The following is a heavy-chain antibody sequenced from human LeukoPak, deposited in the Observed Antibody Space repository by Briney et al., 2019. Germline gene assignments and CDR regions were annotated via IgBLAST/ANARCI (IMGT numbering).Heavy chain of an antibody. J-gene: IGHJ6*03. Sequence: GGSLRLSCAASGFTFSSYSMNWVRQAPGKGLEWVSSISSSSSYIYYADSVKGRFTISRDNAKNSLYLQMNSLRAEDTAVYYCAAYDFWSGTRYYYMDVWGKGTTVTVSS. D-gene: IGHD3-3*01. CDR3: AAYDFWSGTRYYYMDV. CDR1: GFTFSSYS. CDR2: ISSSSSYI. V-gene: IGHV3-21*01.